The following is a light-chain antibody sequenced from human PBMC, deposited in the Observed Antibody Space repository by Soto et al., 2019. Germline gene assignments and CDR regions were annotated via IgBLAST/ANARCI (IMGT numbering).Light chain of an antibody. J-gene: IGLJ3*02. V-gene: IGLV2-8*01. CDR1: SSDVGGYNY. CDR3: SSYAASNNFYFV. Sequence: QSALTQPPSASGSPGQSVTISCTGTSSDVGGYNYVSWYQQYPGRAPKLMIYEVTKRPSGVPDRFSGSKSGNTASLTVSGLQAEDDADYSCSSYAASNNFYFVFGGGTQLTVL. CDR2: EVT.